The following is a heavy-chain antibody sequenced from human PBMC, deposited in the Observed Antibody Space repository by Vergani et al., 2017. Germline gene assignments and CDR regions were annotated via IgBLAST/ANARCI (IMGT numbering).Heavy chain of an antibody. Sequence: QVTLKESGPALVKPTQTLTLTCTFSGFSLSTSGMRVSWIRQPPGKALEWLARIAWDEDNSYSTSLKTRLTISKDTSKNQVVLTMTNMDPVDTATYYCARIPECNYGMDVWGQGTTVTVS. CDR1: GFSLSTSGMR. V-gene: IGHV2-70*04. J-gene: IGHJ6*02. CDR2: IAWDEDN. D-gene: IGHD3-3*01. CDR3: ARIPECNYGMDV.